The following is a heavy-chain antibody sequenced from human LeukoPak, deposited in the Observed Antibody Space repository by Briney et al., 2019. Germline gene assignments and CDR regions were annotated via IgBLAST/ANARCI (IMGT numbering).Heavy chain of an antibody. V-gene: IGHV3-15*01. CDR2: IKSKTDGGTT. Sequence: PGGSLRLSCAASGFTFSNAWMSWVRQAPGKGLEWVGRIKSKTDGGTTDYAAPVKGRFTISRDDSKNTLYLQMNSLKTEDTAVYYSLRYGSGSRPFDYWGQGTLVTVSS. CDR1: GFTFSNAW. J-gene: IGHJ4*02. D-gene: IGHD3-10*01. CDR3: LRYGSGSRPFDY.